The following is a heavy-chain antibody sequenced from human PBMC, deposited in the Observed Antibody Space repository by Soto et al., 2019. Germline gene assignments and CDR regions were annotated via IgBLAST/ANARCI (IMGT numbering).Heavy chain of an antibody. CDR2: INAGNGNT. Sequence: ASVKVSCKASGYTFTSYAMHWVRQAPGQRLEWMGWINAGNGNTKYSQKFQGRVTITRDTSASTAYMELSSLRSEDTAVYYCARGKSGSVVGATTVSVLFDYWGQGTLVTVSS. J-gene: IGHJ4*02. D-gene: IGHD1-26*01. CDR1: GYTFTSYA. CDR3: ARGKSGSVVGATTVSVLFDY. V-gene: IGHV1-3*01.